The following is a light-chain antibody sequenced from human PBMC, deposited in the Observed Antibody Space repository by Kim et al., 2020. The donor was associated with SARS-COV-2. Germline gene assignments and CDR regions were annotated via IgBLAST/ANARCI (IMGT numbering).Light chain of an antibody. CDR2: TNN. CDR3: EAWDDSLNGPV. V-gene: IGLV1-44*01. J-gene: IGLJ3*02. Sequence: GQWVRMSCSGGSSNIGRFPVNVYQWLTGAAHKLIIDTNNVRPSGVPDRFSGSKSGTTASLVILGLQSEDEADYYCEAWDDSLNGPVFGGGIKVTVL. CDR1: SSNIGRFP.